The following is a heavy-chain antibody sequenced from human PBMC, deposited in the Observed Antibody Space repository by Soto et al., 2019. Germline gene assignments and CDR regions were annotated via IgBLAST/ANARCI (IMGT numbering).Heavy chain of an antibody. CDR3: AAYFGGTPFY. V-gene: IGHV3-11*06. CDR1: GFTFSDYY. D-gene: IGHD1-26*01. CDR2: ISSTTGYT. Sequence: SGGSLRLSCAASGFTFSDYYMSWSRQAPGKGLEWVSYISSTTGYTNYADSVRGRFTISRDNAKKSLYLEMNSLRVEDTAVYYCAAYFGGTPFYWGQGTLVTVSS. J-gene: IGHJ4*02.